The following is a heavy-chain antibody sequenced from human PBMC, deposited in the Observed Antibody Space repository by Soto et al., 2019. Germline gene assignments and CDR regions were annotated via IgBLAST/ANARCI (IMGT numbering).Heavy chain of an antibody. CDR1: GFTFSTYG. D-gene: IGHD1-1*01. V-gene: IGHV3-30*18. CDR2: ISYDGVNK. CDR3: AKSVYNWNDGFFDY. Sequence: QVQLVESGGGVVQPGRSLRLSCAASGFTFSTYGMHWVRQAPGKGLGLVAVISYDGVNKYYADSVKGRFTISRDNSKIPLYLQMNSLRHEDMAVYYCAKSVYNWNDGFFDYWGQGTLVTVSS. J-gene: IGHJ4*02.